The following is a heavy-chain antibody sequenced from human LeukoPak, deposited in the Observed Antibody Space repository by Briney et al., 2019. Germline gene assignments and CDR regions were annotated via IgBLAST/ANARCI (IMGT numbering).Heavy chain of an antibody. CDR3: ARVDPDSSSTLEVFDY. V-gene: IGHV4-59*01. D-gene: IGHD6-6*01. J-gene: IGHJ4*02. CDR2: IYYSGST. Sequence: SETLSHTCTVSGGSISSYYWSWIRQPPAKGLEWIGYIYYSGSTNYNPSLKSRVTISVDTSKNQFSLKLSSVTAADTAVYYCARVDPDSSSTLEVFDYWGQGTLVTVSS. CDR1: GGSISSYY.